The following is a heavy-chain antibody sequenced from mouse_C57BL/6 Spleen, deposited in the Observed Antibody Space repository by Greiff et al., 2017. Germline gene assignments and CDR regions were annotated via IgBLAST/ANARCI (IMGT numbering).Heavy chain of an antibody. CDR2: INPSSGYT. CDR3: ARNDGDYPSY. D-gene: IGHD2-3*01. V-gene: IGHV1-7*01. J-gene: IGHJ3*01. Sequence: QVQLQQSGAELAKPGASVKLSCKASGYTFTSYWMHWVKQRPGQGLEWIGYINPSSGYTKYNQKFKDKATLTAYKSSSTAYMQLSSLTYEDSAGYYCARNDGDYPSYWGQGTLVTVSA. CDR1: GYTFTSYW.